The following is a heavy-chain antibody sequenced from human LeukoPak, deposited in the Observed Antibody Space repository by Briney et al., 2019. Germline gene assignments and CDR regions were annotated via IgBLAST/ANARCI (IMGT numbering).Heavy chain of an antibody. CDR2: IYPGDPDT. D-gene: IGHD6-19*01. CDR3: ARTAVAGTGGWYFDL. V-gene: IGHV5-51*01. Sequence: GESLKISCKGSGYSFTSYWIGWVRQMPGKGLEWTGIIYPGDPDTRYSPSFQGQVTISADKSISTAYLQWSSLKASDTAMYYCARTAVAGTGGWYFDLWGRGTLVTVSS. J-gene: IGHJ2*01. CDR1: GYSFTSYW.